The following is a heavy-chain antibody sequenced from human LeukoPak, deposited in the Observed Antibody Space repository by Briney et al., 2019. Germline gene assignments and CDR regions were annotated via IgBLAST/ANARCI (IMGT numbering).Heavy chain of an antibody. Sequence: GGSLRLSCAASGFSFSTYWMTWVRQAPGKGLEWVANMKQDGSEKYYVDSVKGRFTISRDISANTLNLQMNSLSPEDTAVYYCAREYRDHKTPGAGFFDYWGQGILVTVSP. D-gene: IGHD7-27*01. CDR2: MKQDGSEK. CDR3: AREYRDHKTPGAGFFDY. V-gene: IGHV3-7*01. J-gene: IGHJ4*02. CDR1: GFSFSTYW.